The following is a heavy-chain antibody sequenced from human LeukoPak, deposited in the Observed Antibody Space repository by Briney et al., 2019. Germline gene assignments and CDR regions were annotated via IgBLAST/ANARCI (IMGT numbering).Heavy chain of an antibody. CDR3: ARGLRVGIAAAGTGY. J-gene: IGHJ4*02. Sequence: ASVKVSCKASGYTFTSYYMHWVRQAPGQGLELMGIINPSGGSTSYAQKFQGRVTMTRDTSTSTVYMELSSLRSEDTAVYYCARGLRVGIAAAGTGYWGQGTLVTVSS. V-gene: IGHV1-46*01. D-gene: IGHD6-13*01. CDR2: INPSGGST. CDR1: GYTFTSYY.